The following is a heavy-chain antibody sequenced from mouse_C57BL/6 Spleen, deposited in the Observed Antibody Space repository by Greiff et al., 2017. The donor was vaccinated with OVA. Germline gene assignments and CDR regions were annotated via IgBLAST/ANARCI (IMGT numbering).Heavy chain of an antibody. Sequence: DVQLVESEGGLVQPGSSMKLSCTASGFTFSDYYMAWVRQVPEKGLEWVANINYDGSSTYYLDSLKSRFIISRDNAKNILYLQMSSLKSEDTATYYCAREVVATGAMDYWGQGTSVTVSS. CDR2: INYDGSST. J-gene: IGHJ4*01. CDR3: AREVVATGAMDY. D-gene: IGHD1-1*01. V-gene: IGHV5-16*01. CDR1: GFTFSDYY.